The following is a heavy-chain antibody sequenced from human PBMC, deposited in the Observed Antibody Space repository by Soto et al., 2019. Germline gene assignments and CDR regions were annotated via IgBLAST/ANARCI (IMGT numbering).Heavy chain of an antibody. D-gene: IGHD3-16*01. CDR1: GGSISSGGYS. Sequence: QLQLQESGSGLVKPSQTLSLTCAVSGGSISSGGYSWSWIRQPPGKGLEWIGYIYHSGSTYYNPSLKSRVTISVDRSKNQFSLKLSSVTAADTAVYYCARATPAFGGAGDAFDIWGQGTMVTVSS. J-gene: IGHJ3*02. V-gene: IGHV4-30-2*01. CDR3: ARATPAFGGAGDAFDI. CDR2: IYHSGST.